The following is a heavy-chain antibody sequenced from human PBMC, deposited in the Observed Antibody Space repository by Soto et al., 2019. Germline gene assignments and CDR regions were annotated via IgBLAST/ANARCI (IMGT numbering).Heavy chain of an antibody. D-gene: IGHD5-12*01. CDR3: ARSRDGYKLFDY. J-gene: IGHJ4*01. CDR2: INSNGGNT. Sequence: GGSLRLSCAASGLTFSGYAMHWVRQAPGKGLEYVSAINSNGGNTYYVNSVKGRFTISRDNSKNTLYPQMGSLRAEDMAVYYCARSRDGYKLFDYWGQGTLVTVSS. CDR1: GLTFSGYA. V-gene: IGHV3-64*01.